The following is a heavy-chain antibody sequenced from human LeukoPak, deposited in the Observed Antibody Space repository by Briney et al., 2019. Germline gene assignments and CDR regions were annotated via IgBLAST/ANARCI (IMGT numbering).Heavy chain of an antibody. CDR2: IIPIFGTA. CDR1: VGTFSSYA. J-gene: IGHJ4*02. CDR3: VLERGSGSYYLCY. D-gene: IGHD3-10*01. V-gene: IGHV1-69*05. Sequence: ASVKVSCKASVGTFSSYAISWVRQAPGQGLEWMGGIIPIFGTANYAQKFQGRVTITTDESTSTAYMELSSLRSEDTAVYYCVLERGSGSYYLCYWGQGTLVTVSS.